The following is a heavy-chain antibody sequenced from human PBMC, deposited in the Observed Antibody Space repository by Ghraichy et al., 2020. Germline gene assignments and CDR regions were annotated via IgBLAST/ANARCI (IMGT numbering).Heavy chain of an antibody. V-gene: IGHV3-48*02. J-gene: IGHJ4*02. Sequence: GGSLRLSCAASGFTFSSYSMNWVRQAPGKGLEWVSYISSSSSTIYYADSVKGRFTISRDNAKNSLYLQMNSLRDEDTAVYYCARDGYSSGWYEYYFDYWGQGTLVTVSS. CDR1: GFTFSSYS. D-gene: IGHD6-19*01. CDR3: ARDGYSSGWYEYYFDY. CDR2: ISSSSSTI.